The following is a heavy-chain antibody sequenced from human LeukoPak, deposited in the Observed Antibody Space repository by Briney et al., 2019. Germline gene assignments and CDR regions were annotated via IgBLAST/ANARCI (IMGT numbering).Heavy chain of an antibody. D-gene: IGHD3-10*01. CDR1: GGSISSSSYY. Sequence: SETRSLTCTVSGGSISSSSYYWGWIRQPPGKGLEGIGSIYYSGSTYYNPSLKSRVTISVDTSKNQFSLKLSSVTAADTAVYYCARTGSGSYYNRVYWGQGTLVTVSS. CDR3: ARTGSGSYYNRVY. V-gene: IGHV4-39*01. J-gene: IGHJ4*02. CDR2: IYYSGST.